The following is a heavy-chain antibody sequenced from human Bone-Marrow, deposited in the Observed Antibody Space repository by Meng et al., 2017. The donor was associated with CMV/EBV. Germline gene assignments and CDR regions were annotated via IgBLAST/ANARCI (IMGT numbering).Heavy chain of an antibody. Sequence: LRLSCTVSGGSISSGGYYWSWIRQHPGKGLEWIGYIYYSGSTYYNPSLKSRVTISVDTSKNQFSLKLSSVTAADTAVYYCARAEANRFDPWGQGILVTVSS. CDR3: ARAEANRFDP. CDR1: GGSISSGGYY. CDR2: IYYSGST. V-gene: IGHV4-31*03. J-gene: IGHJ5*02.